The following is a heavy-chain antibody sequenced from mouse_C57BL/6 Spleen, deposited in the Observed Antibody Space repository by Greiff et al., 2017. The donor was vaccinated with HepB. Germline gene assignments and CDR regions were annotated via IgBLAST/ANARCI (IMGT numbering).Heavy chain of an antibody. J-gene: IGHJ4*01. CDR3: ARTGAMDY. CDR1: GFTFSDYG. CDR2: LSSCSSTI. V-gene: IGHV5-17*01. Sequence: EVMLVESGGGLVKPGGSLKLSCAASGFTFSDYGMHWVRQAPEKGLEWVAYLSSCSSTIYYADTVKGRFTISRDNAKNTLFLQMTSLRSEDTAMYYCARTGAMDYWGQGTSDTVSS.